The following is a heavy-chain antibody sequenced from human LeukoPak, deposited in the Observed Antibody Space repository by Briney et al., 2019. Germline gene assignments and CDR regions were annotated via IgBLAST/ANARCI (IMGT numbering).Heavy chain of an antibody. D-gene: IGHD3-10*01. CDR3: ARGSYGSGVVSFDP. J-gene: IGHJ5*02. V-gene: IGHV4-4*07. CDR2: IYTSGST. Sequence: SETLSLTCTVSGGSISSYYWSWIRQPAGKGLEWIGRIYTSGSTNYNPSLKSRVTMSVDTSKNQFSLKLSSVTAADTAVYYCARGSYGSGVVSFDPWGQGTLVTVSS. CDR1: GGSISSYY.